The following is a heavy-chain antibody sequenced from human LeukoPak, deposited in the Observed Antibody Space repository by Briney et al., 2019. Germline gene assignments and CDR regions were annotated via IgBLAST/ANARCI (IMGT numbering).Heavy chain of an antibody. V-gene: IGHV3-48*01. Sequence: GGSLRLSCAASGFTFSDYNMNWVRQAPGKGLEWVSYITSSSTTIYYADSVKGRFTISRDNAENSLYLQMNSLRAEDTAVYYCARSYYYASREGLWGQGTLVTVSS. D-gene: IGHD3-10*01. J-gene: IGHJ4*02. CDR2: ITSSSTTI. CDR3: ARSYYYASREGL. CDR1: GFTFSDYN.